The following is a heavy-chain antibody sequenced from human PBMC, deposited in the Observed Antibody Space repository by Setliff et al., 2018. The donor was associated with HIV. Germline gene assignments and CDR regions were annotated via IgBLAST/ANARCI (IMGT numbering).Heavy chain of an antibody. D-gene: IGHD2-15*01. J-gene: IGHJ4*02. CDR3: ARHKNGGYSLDN. CDR2: IHPGDSYT. V-gene: IGHV5-51*01. Sequence: PGESLKISCKGSGYSFTSYWIGRVRQMPGKGLEWMGIIHPGDSYTNYSPSFQGHVSISADRSISTAYLQWSSLKASDTAIYYCARHKNGGYSLDNWGQGTLVTVSS. CDR1: GYSFTSYW.